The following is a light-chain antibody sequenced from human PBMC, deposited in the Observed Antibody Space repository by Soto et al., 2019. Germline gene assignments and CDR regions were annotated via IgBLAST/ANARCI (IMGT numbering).Light chain of an antibody. CDR2: EVN. CDR1: SSDVGGYNF. V-gene: IGLV2-8*01. J-gene: IGLJ1*01. CDR3: TSYAGGNNV. Sequence: QSALTQPPSASGSPGQSVTISCTGTSSDVGGYNFVSWYQQYPGKGPKLMVYEVNKRPSGVPDRFSGSKSGNTASLTVSGLQAEDEADYYCTSYAGGNNVFGTGTKVTVL.